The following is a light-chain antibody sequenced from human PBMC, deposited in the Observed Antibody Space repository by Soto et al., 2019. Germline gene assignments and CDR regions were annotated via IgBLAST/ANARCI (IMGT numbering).Light chain of an antibody. CDR2: EVS. CDR3: SSYTTSSTLGVL. V-gene: IGLV2-14*01. CDR1: SSDVGGYNF. Sequence: QSALTQPASVSGSPGQSITISCTGTSSDVGGYNFVSWYQQHPGEAPKLLIYEVSDRPSGVSKRFSGSKSGNTASLTISGLQAEDEADYYCSSYTTSSTLGVLFGGGTKVTVL. J-gene: IGLJ2*01.